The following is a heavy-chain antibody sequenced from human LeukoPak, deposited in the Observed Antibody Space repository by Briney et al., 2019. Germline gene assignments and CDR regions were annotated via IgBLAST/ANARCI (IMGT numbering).Heavy chain of an antibody. CDR3: ARDRTYYDILTGYYNLHYFDY. V-gene: IGHV3-7*01. CDR1: GFTLSSYW. J-gene: IGHJ4*02. Sequence: GGSLRLSCAASGFTLSSYWMSWVRQAPGKGLEWVANIKQDGSEKYYVDSVKGRFTISRDNAKNSLYLQMNSLRAEDTAVYYCARDRTYYDILTGYYNLHYFDYWGQGTLVTVSS. CDR2: IKQDGSEK. D-gene: IGHD3-9*01.